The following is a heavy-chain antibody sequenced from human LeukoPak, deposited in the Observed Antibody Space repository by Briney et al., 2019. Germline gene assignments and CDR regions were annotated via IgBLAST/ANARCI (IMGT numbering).Heavy chain of an antibody. V-gene: IGHV3-74*01. D-gene: IGHD2-15*01. Sequence: GGSLRLSCAASGFTLSGYWMRWVRQAPEKGLVWVPRINSDGRSTSYADSVKGRFTISRDNAKNSLYLQMNSLRAEDTAVYYCVRGYCSGGSCYARAFDIWGQGTMVTVSS. CDR3: VRGYCSGGSCYARAFDI. J-gene: IGHJ3*02. CDR1: GFTLSGYW. CDR2: INSDGRST.